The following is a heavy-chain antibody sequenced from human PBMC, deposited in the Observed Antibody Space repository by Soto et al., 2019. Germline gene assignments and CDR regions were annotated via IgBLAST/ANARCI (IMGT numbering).Heavy chain of an antibody. V-gene: IGHV1-69*01. J-gene: IGHJ6*02. D-gene: IGHD6-13*01. CDR3: ARRSSSPKPYYYYYGMDV. Sequence: QVQLVQSGAEVKKPGSSVKVSCKASGGTFSSYAISWVRQAPGQGLEWMGGIIPIFGTANYAQKFQGRVTITADESTSTAYMELRSLRSEDTAVYYCARRSSSPKPYYYYYGMDVWGQGTTVTVSS. CDR2: IIPIFGTA. CDR1: GGTFSSYA.